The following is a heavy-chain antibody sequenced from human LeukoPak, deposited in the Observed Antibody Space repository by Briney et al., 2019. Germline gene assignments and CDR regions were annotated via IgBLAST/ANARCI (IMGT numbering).Heavy chain of an antibody. CDR3: ARASGYKYGDYSADY. CDR2: IYYSGST. V-gene: IGHV4-30-4*01. J-gene: IGHJ4*02. CDR1: GGSISSGDYY. D-gene: IGHD4-17*01. Sequence: SQTLSLTCTVSGGSISSGDYYWSWLRQPPGKGLEWIGYIYYSGSTYYNPSLKSRLTISIDTSKNQFSLKLSSVTAADTAVYYCARASGYKYGDYSADYWGQGTLVTVSS.